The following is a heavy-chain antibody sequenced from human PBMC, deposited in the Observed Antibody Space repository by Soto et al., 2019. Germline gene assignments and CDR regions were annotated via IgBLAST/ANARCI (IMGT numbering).Heavy chain of an antibody. D-gene: IGHD3-10*01. CDR2: ISYDGSNK. Sequence: QVQLVESGGGVVQPGRSLRLSCAASGFTFSSYGIHWVRQAPGKGLEWVAVISYDGSNKYYADSVKGRFTISRDNSKNTLYLQMNSLRAEDTAVYYCAKSGITMVRGVRNRNNWFDPWGQGTLVTVSS. CDR3: AKSGITMVRGVRNRNNWFDP. V-gene: IGHV3-30*18. J-gene: IGHJ5*02. CDR1: GFTFSSYG.